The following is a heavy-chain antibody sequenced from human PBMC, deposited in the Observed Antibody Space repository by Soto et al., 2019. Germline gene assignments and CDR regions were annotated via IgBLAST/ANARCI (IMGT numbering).Heavy chain of an antibody. CDR3: ARDSSFCYYGPGSYLLFYYYGMDV. J-gene: IGHJ6*02. V-gene: IGHV1-18*01. Sequence: ASVKVSCKASGYTFTSYGISWVRQAPGQGLEWMGWISAYNGNTNYAQKLQGRVTMTTDTSTSTAYMELRSLRSDDTAVYYCARDSSFCYYGPGSYLLFYYYGMDVWGPGTTVTVSS. CDR2: ISAYNGNT. D-gene: IGHD3-10*01. CDR1: GYTFTSYG.